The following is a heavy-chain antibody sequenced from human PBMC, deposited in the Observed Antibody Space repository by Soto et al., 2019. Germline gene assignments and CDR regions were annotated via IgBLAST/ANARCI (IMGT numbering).Heavy chain of an antibody. CDR1: GFTFSNAW. V-gene: IGHV3-15*01. CDR2: IKSKTDGGTT. D-gene: IGHD3-10*01. J-gene: IGHJ6*02. CDR3: TSITMVRETTPVAYYYGMDV. Sequence: EVQLVESGGGLVKPGGSLRLSCAASGFTFSNAWMSWVRQAPGKGLEWVGRIKSKTDGGTTDYDAPVKGRFTISRDDSKNTLYLQMNSLKTEDTALYYCTSITMVRETTPVAYYYGMDVWGQGTTVTVSS.